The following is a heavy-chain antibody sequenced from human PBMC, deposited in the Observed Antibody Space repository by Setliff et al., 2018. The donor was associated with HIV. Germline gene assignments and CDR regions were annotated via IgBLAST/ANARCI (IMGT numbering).Heavy chain of an antibody. J-gene: IGHJ4*02. CDR1: GYTFRSYD. Sequence: AASVKVSCKASGYTFRSYDIIWVRQAPGQGPEWMGWISTSNGNTHYVESLQGRVTMTTDTSTSTVYMEMTSLRSDDTAVYYCARVSRSVRVVVRYSDYWGQGTLVTVSS. CDR3: ARVSRSVRVVVRYSDY. CDR2: ISTSNGNT. D-gene: IGHD3-22*01. V-gene: IGHV1-18*01.